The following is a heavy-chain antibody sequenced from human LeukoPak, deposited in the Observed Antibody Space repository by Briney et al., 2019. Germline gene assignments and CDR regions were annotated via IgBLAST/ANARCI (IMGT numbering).Heavy chain of an antibody. V-gene: IGHV3-23*01. CDR2: ISGSGGST. J-gene: IGHJ4*02. D-gene: IGHD3-16*02. CDR1: GFTFSSYA. Sequence: GGSLRLSCAASGFTFSSYAMSWVRQAPGKGLEWVSAISGSGGSTYYADSVKGRFTISRDNSKNKLYLQMNSLRAEDTAVYYCANSLDYVWGSYHPYYFDYWGQGTLVTVSS. CDR3: ANSLDYVWGSYHPYYFDY.